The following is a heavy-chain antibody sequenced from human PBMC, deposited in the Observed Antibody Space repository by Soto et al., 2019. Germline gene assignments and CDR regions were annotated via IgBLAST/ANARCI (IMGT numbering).Heavy chain of an antibody. CDR3: ARCPLSAGYLHYYSMDV. V-gene: IGHV4-34*01. CDR2: INHSGRT. CDR1: GGSFSGYS. Sequence: PSETLSLTCAVYGGSFSGYSWSWIRQPPGKGLEWIGEINHSGRTNYNPSLKSRVTISGDTSKNQFSLKLSSVTAADTAVYYCARCPLSAGYLHYYSMDVWGKGTTVTVSS. D-gene: IGHD6-13*01. J-gene: IGHJ6*03.